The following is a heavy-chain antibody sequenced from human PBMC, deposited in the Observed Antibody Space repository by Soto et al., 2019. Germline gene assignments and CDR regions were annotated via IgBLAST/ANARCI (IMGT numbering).Heavy chain of an antibody. V-gene: IGHV3-23*01. Sequence: EVQLLESGGGLVQPGGSLRLSCAASGFTFSNYAMSWVRQAQGKGLEWVSSINPSGGGKYYEDSVKGQFTISRDNSRSTLYLQMSSLRAEDTAIYYCAKRVPAPYYFDYWGQGILVTVSS. CDR3: AKRVPAPYYFDY. J-gene: IGHJ4*02. CDR2: INPSGGGK. CDR1: GFTFSNYA.